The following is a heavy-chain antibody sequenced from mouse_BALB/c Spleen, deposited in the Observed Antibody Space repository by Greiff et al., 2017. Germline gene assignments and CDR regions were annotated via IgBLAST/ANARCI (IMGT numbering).Heavy chain of an antibody. CDR1: GYSITSDYA. V-gene: IGHV3-2*02. J-gene: IGHJ4*01. CDR2: ISYSGST. D-gene: IGHD1-1*01. Sequence: EVKLMESGPGLVKPSQSLSLTCTVTGYSITSDYAWNWIRQFPGNKLEWMGYISYSGSTSYNPSLKSRISITRDTSKNQFFLQLNSVTTEDTATYYCARWGSTVVAYYYAMDYWGQGTSVTVSS. CDR3: ARWGSTVVAYYYAMDY.